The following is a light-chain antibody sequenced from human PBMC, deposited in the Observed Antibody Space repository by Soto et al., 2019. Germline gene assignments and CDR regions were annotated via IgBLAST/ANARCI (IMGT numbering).Light chain of an antibody. CDR1: SSDVGGHNF. Sequence: QSALTQPASVSGSPGQSITISCTGTSSDVGGHNFVSWYQQHPGKAPKLMIYEVTYRPSGVSNRFTGSKSGNTASLTIFGLLAEDEATYYCASKTASTFVLFGGGTKVTVL. CDR2: EVT. CDR3: ASKTASTFVL. J-gene: IGLJ3*02. V-gene: IGLV2-14*03.